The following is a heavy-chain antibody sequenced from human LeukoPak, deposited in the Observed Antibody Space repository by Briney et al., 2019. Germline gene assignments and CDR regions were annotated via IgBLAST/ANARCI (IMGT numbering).Heavy chain of an antibody. D-gene: IGHD6-19*01. CDR2: IYTSGNT. V-gene: IGHV4-4*07. Sequence: SETLSLTCTVSGGSMSPYYWSWIRQPAGKGLEWIGRIYTSGNTNYNPSRKSRVTMSVDTSKNHFSLKLSSVTAADTALYYCAREYPNSSAWSSDYWGQGTLVTVSS. J-gene: IGHJ4*02. CDR1: GGSMSPYY. CDR3: AREYPNSSAWSSDY.